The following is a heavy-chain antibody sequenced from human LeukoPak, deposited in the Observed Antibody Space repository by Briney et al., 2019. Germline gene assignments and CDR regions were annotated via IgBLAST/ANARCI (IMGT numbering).Heavy chain of an antibody. CDR2: ISYDGSNK. Sequence: GSLRLSCAASGFTFSSYSMNWVRQAPGKGLEWVAVISYDGSNKYYADSVKGRFTISRDNSKNTLYLQMNSLRAEDTAVYYCAKDRGGWELLSDYWGQGTLVIVSS. CDR1: GFTFSSYS. J-gene: IGHJ4*02. CDR3: AKDRGGWELLSDY. V-gene: IGHV3-30*18. D-gene: IGHD1-26*01.